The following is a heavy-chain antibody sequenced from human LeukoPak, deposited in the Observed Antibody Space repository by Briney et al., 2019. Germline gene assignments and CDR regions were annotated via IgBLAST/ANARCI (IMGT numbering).Heavy chain of an antibody. D-gene: IGHD3-10*01. J-gene: IGHJ6*03. CDR3: ASLFTYYGSGSYYHYYYMDV. CDR1: GFTFSSYW. CDR2: IKQDGSEK. V-gene: IGHV3-7*01. Sequence: PRGSLRLSCAASGFTFSSYWMSWVRQAPGKGLEWVANIKQDGSEKYYVDSVKGRFTISRDNAKNSLYLQMNSLRAEDTAVYYCASLFTYYGSGSYYHYYYMDVWGKGTTVTVSS.